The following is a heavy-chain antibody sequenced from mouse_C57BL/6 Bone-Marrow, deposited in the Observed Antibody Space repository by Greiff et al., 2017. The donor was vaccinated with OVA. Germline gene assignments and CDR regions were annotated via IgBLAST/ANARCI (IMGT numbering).Heavy chain of an antibody. CDR1: GFTFTNYY. J-gene: IGHJ2*01. D-gene: IGHD1-1*01. CDR3: ARYKGRVAVDYFDY. CDR2: IRNKPNGSTT. Sequence: EVNVVESGGGLVQPGDSLSLSCAASGFTFTNYYMSWVRQPPGKALEWLAFIRNKPNGSTTEYSASVKGRFTIPRDNSQSILYLQMNALRAEDSATYYCARYKGRVAVDYFDYWGQGTALTVSS. V-gene: IGHV7-3*01.